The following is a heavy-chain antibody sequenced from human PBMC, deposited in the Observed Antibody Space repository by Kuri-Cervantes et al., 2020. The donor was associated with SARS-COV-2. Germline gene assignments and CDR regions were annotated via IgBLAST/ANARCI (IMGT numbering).Heavy chain of an antibody. CDR1: GFTFSSYW. D-gene: IGHD3-16*02. J-gene: IGHJ4*02. Sequence: GESLKISCAASGFTFSSYWMHWVRQAPGKGLVWVSRINSDGSSTSYADSVKGRLIISRDNSKNTLYLQMNSLRAEDTAAYYCARSYDHYDYVWGSYRYTGRVGYFDYWGQGTLVTVSS. CDR2: INSDGSST. CDR3: ARSYDHYDYVWGSYRYTGRVGYFDY. V-gene: IGHV3-74*01.